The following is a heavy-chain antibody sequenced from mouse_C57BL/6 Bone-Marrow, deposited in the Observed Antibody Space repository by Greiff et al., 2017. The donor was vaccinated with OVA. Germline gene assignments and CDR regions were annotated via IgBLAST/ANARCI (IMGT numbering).Heavy chain of an antibody. J-gene: IGHJ1*03. Sequence: EVKLVESGGGLVKPGGSLKLSCAASGFTFSDYGMHWVRQAPEKGLEWFAYISSGSGTIYYADTVKGRFTISRDNAKNNLFLQMTSLRSEDTAMYYCAARGYSWYFDVWGKGTTVTVSS. CDR3: AARGYSWYFDV. V-gene: IGHV5-17*01. D-gene: IGHD2-3*01. CDR1: GFTFSDYG. CDR2: ISSGSGTI.